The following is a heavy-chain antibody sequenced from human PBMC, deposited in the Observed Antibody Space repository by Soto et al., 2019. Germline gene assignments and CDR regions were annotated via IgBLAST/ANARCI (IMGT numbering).Heavy chain of an antibody. V-gene: IGHV3-23*01. J-gene: IGHJ6*02. CDR3: AKDGWFGELATLDYYYGMDV. Sequence: GGSLRLSCAASGFTFSSYAMSWVRQAPGKGLEWVSAISGSGGSTYYADSVKGRFTISRDNSKNTLYLQMNSLRAEDTAVYYCAKDGWFGELATLDYYYGMDVWGQGTTVTVSS. CDR2: ISGSGGST. D-gene: IGHD3-10*01. CDR1: GFTFSSYA.